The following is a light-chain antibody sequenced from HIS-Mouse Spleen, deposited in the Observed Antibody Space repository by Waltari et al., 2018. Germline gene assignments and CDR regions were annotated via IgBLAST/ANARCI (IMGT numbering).Light chain of an antibody. Sequence: SSELTQDPAVSVALGQTVRITCQGDSLRSYYASWYQQKPGQAPVLVIYGKNNRPSWIPDRFSGSSSGNTASLTITGAQAEDEADYYCNSRDSLSGPVFGGGTKLTVL. J-gene: IGLJ3*02. V-gene: IGLV3-19*01. CDR1: SLRSYY. CDR3: NSRDSLSGPV. CDR2: GKN.